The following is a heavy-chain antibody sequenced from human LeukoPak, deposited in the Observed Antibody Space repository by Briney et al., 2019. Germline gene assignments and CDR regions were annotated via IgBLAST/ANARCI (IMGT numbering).Heavy chain of an antibody. J-gene: IGHJ5*02. Sequence: GGSLRLSCAASGFTFSSYATSWVRQAPGKGLEWVSAISGSGGSTYYAGSVKGRFTISRDNSKNTLYLQMNSLRAEDTAVYYCAKDLRGPTKHYYGSGSYRAASIPWGQGTLVTVSS. CDR2: ISGSGGST. V-gene: IGHV3-23*01. CDR1: GFTFSSYA. CDR3: AKDLRGPTKHYYGSGSYRAASIP. D-gene: IGHD3-10*01.